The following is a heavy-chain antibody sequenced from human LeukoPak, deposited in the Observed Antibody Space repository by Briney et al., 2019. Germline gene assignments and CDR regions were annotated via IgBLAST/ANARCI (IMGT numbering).Heavy chain of an antibody. CDR3: ARCYRLLYEGGWYYYMDV. D-gene: IGHD2-2*02. CDR1: GGSISSGDYY. CDR2: IYYSGST. J-gene: IGHJ6*03. Sequence: SETLSLTCTVSGGSISSGDYYWTWIRQPTGKGLGWIGYIYYSGSTYYKSSLKSRISISGDTSKNQFSLNLSSVTAADTAVYYCARCYRLLYEGGWYYYMDVWGKGTTVTVSS. V-gene: IGHV4-30-4*08.